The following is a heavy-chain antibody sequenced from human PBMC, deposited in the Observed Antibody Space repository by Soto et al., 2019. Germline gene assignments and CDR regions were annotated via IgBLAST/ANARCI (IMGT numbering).Heavy chain of an antibody. V-gene: IGHV4-30-4*01. J-gene: IGHJ4*02. Sequence: SETLSLTCTVSGGSISSGDYYWSWIRQPPGKGLEWIGYIYYSGSTYYNPSLRSRVTISVDTSKNQFSLKLSAVTAADTAVYYCASLQRVVYYFDYWGQGTLVTVSS. D-gene: IGHD3-3*01. CDR1: GGSISSGDYY. CDR3: ASLQRVVYYFDY. CDR2: IYYSGST.